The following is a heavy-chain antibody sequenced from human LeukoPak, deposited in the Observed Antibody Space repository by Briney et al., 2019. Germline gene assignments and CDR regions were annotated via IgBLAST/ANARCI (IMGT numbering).Heavy chain of an antibody. CDR1: GYTFTGYY. J-gene: IGHJ4*02. CDR3: ARDMESSSWTFPFDY. D-gene: IGHD6-13*01. V-gene: IGHV1-2*02. Sequence: ASVKVSCKASGYTFTGYYMHWVRQPPGPGLEWMGWINPNSGGTNYAQKFQGRVTMTRDTSISTAYMELSRLRSDDTAVYYCARDMESSSWTFPFDYWGQGNLVTVSS. CDR2: INPNSGGT.